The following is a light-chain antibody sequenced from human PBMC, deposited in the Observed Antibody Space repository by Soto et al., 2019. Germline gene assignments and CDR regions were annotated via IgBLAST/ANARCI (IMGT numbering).Light chain of an antibody. J-gene: IGKJ5*01. V-gene: IGKV1-16*02. CDR3: QQYNTYPIT. CDR1: QGIGNY. CDR2: DAS. Sequence: DIQMTQSPSSLSASGGDRVTITCRASQGIGNYLAWFQQKPGKAPKSLIYDASSLRSGVQSKFSGSGFGTDFTLTISSLQPEDFATYYCQQYNTYPITFGQGTRLEIK.